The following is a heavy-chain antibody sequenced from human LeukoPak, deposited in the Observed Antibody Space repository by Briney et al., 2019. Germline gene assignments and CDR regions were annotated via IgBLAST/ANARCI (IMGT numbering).Heavy chain of an antibody. V-gene: IGHV4-34*01. D-gene: IGHD4-17*01. CDR3: AGGLSYGDYDY. Sequence: TSETLSLTCAVYGGSFSGYYWSWIRQPPGKGLEWIGEINHSGSTNYNPSLKSRVTISVDTSKNQFSLKLSSVTAADTAVYYCAGGLSYGDYDYWGQGTRVTVSS. J-gene: IGHJ4*02. CDR2: INHSGST. CDR1: GGSFSGYY.